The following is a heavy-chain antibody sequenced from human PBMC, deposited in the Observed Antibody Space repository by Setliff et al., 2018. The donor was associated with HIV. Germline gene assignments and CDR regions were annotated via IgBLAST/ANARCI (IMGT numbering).Heavy chain of an antibody. D-gene: IGHD3-3*01. Sequence: SETLSLTCTVSGGSISSSSYYWGWIRQPPGKGLEWIGSIYYSGSTYYNPSHKSRVTISVDTSKNQFSLKLSSVTAADTAVYYCARHERSIFGVTYSYYMDVWGKGTTVTVSS. CDR2: IYYSGST. J-gene: IGHJ6*03. CDR3: ARHERSIFGVTYSYYMDV. V-gene: IGHV4-39*01. CDR1: GGSISSSSYY.